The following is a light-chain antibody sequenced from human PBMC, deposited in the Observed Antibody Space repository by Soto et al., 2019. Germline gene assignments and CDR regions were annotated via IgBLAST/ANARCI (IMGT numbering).Light chain of an antibody. CDR2: GAS. J-gene: IGKJ1*01. CDR3: QQYGSSPWT. V-gene: IGKV3-20*01. Sequence: EIVLTQSPGTLSLSPGDRATLSCRASQSVNIGYFAWYQQKPGQAPRLLIYGASTRATGIPDRFSGSGSGTEFTLTISRLEPEDFAVYYCQQYGSSPWTFGQGTKVEIK. CDR1: QSVNIGY.